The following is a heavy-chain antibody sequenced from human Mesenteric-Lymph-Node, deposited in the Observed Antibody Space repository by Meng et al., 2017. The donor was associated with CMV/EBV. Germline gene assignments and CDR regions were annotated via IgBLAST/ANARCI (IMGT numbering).Heavy chain of an antibody. J-gene: IGHJ6*02. Sequence: ASVKVSCKAFGYTFTDYYMHWVRQAPGQGLEWMGWINPNSGGTNYAQKFQGRVTMTTDTSTSTAYMELRSLRSDDTAVYYCARVTVGGSSSTYYYYGMDVWGQGTTVTVSS. CDR1: GYTFTDYY. D-gene: IGHD6-6*01. V-gene: IGHV1-2*02. CDR2: INPNSGGT. CDR3: ARVTVGGSSSTYYYYGMDV.